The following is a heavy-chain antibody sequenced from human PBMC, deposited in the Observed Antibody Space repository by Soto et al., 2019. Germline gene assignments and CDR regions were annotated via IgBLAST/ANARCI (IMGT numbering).Heavy chain of an antibody. J-gene: IGHJ6*02. Sequence: SETLSLTCAVSGGSISSSNWWSWVRQPPGKGLEWIGEIYHSGSTNYNPSLKSRVTISVDKSKNQFSLKLSSVTAPDTAVYYGARHPTYCINAVRYDPYYCMDVWGQETTVTASS. CDR1: GGSISSSNW. CDR2: IYHSGST. D-gene: IGHD2-8*01. V-gene: IGHV4-4*02. CDR3: ARHPTYCINAVRYDPYYCMDV.